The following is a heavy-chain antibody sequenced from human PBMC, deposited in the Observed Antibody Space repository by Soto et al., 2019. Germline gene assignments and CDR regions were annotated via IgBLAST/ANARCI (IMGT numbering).Heavy chain of an antibody. CDR2: INPSGGST. J-gene: IGHJ4*02. Sequence: ASVKVSCTASGYTFTSYYMHWVRQAPGQGLEWMGIINPSGGSTSYAQKFQGRVTMTRDTSTSTVYMELSSLRSEDTAVYYCARDHSYCGGDCLPDYWGQGTLVTVSS. D-gene: IGHD2-21*02. CDR3: ARDHSYCGGDCLPDY. V-gene: IGHV1-46*01. CDR1: GYTFTSYY.